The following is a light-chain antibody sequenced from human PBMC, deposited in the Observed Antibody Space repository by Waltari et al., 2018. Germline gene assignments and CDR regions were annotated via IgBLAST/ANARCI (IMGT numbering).Light chain of an antibody. J-gene: IGKJ4*01. Sequence: EIVLTQYPGTLSLSPGERVTISCRASQSVSSGYLNWYQQNSGKAARLLIHGTSTRASDTPGRFSGSGSGRDFTLTISRLEPEDFAVYYCQQYDGSSPGVTGGGGTKVEIK. CDR2: GTS. V-gene: IGKV3-20*01. CDR3: QQYDGSSPGVT. CDR1: QSVSSGY.